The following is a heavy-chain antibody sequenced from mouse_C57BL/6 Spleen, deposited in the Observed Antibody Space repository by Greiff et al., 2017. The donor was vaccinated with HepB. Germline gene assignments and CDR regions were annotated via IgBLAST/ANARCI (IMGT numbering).Heavy chain of an antibody. J-gene: IGHJ2*01. V-gene: IGHV2-5*01. CDR3: AKSYYGSSTGYFDY. CDR2: IWRGGST. D-gene: IGHD1-1*01. CDR1: GFSLTSYG. Sequence: VKLVESGPGLVQPSQSLSITCTVSGFSLTSYGVHWVRQSPGKGLEWLGVIWRGGSTDYNAAFMSRLSITKDNSKSQVFFKMNSLQADDTAIYYCAKSYYGSSTGYFDYWGQGTTLTVSS.